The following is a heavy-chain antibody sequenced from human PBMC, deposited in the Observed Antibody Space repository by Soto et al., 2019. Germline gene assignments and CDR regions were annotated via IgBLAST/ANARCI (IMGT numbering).Heavy chain of an antibody. CDR1: GFSFFSYA. V-gene: IGHV3-23*01. J-gene: IGHJ5*02. Sequence: LRLSCTGSGFSFFSYAMSWVRQAPGKGLEWVSTISGSGGHTYYADSVKGRFVVSRDNDKNTVYLHMSSLTGEDTAVYFCAKIEMGWFAHWGQGTQVTVSS. CDR2: ISGSGGHT. CDR3: AKIEMGWFAH. D-gene: IGHD2-8*01.